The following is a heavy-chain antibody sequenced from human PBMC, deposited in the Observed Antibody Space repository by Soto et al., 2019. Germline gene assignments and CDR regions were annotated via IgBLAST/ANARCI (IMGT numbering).Heavy chain of an antibody. D-gene: IGHD2-21*01. CDR3: AKEGVIDAPPPYNWFDP. CDR1: GYSFTGYY. CDR2: INPKNGVT. V-gene: IGHV1-2*02. Sequence: ASVKVSCKASGYSFTGYYLHWVRHAPGQGLEWMGWINPKNGVTKYGQKFQGRLTMTRETSTSTAYMGLSRLQSDDTAVYYCAKEGVIDAPPPYNWFDPWGEGVLVTVS. J-gene: IGHJ5*02.